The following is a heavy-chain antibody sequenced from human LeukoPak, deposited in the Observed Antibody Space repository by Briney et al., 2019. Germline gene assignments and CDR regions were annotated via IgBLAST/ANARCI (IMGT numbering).Heavy chain of an antibody. CDR1: GFTFSSYR. V-gene: IGHV3-74*01. Sequence: GGSLRRSCAASGFTFSSYRMHWVRQAPGEGLVWVSRITSDGSTTNYADSVKGRFTISRDNAKNTLFLQMNSLRAEDTAVYYCARDGSLPDYWGQGTLVTVSS. J-gene: IGHJ4*02. CDR3: ARDGSLPDY. CDR2: ITSDGSTT. D-gene: IGHD2-15*01.